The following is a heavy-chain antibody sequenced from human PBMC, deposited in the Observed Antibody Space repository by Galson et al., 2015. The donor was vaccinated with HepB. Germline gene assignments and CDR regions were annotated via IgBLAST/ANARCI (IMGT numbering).Heavy chain of an antibody. J-gene: IGHJ5*02. CDR1: GYTFTSYD. CDR2: MNPNSGNT. D-gene: IGHD1-26*01. V-gene: IGHV1-8*01. CDR3: WESPLYTEDRFDP. Sequence: SVKVSCKASGYTFTSYDINWVRQATGQGLEWMGWMNPNSGNTGYAQKFQGRVTMTRNTSISTAYMELSSLRSEDTAVYYCWESPLYTEDRFDPWGQGTLVTVSS.